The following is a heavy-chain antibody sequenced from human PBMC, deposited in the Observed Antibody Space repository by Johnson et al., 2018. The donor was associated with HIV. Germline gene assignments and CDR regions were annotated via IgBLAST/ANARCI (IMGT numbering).Heavy chain of an antibody. J-gene: IGHJ3*02. Sequence: QVQLVESGGGVVQPGGSLRLSCAASTFTFSGYGMHWVRQAPGKGLEWVAVIWYDGSNKYYADSVKGRFTISRDNSKNTLYLQMNSLRAEDTAVYYCARGGSSTSLDAFDIWGQGTMFTVSS. CDR2: IWYDGSNK. CDR1: TFTFSGYG. V-gene: IGHV3-33*08. CDR3: ARGGSSTSLDAFDI. D-gene: IGHD2-2*01.